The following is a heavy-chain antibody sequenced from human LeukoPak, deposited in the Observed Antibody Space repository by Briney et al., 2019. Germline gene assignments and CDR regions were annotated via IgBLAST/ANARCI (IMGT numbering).Heavy chain of an antibody. J-gene: IGHJ3*02. CDR1: GYTFTSYY. CDR3: ARQITMIVVVINDPFDI. Sequence: ASVKVSCKASGYTFTSYYMHWVRQAPGQGLEWMGIINPSGGSTSYAQKFQGRVTMTRDMSTSTVYMELSSLRSEDTAVYYCARQITMIVVVINDPFDIWGQGTMVTVSS. V-gene: IGHV1-46*01. CDR2: INPSGGST. D-gene: IGHD3-22*01.